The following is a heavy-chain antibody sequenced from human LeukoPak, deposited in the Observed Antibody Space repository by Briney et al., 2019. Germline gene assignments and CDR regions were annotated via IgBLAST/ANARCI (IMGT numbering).Heavy chain of an antibody. V-gene: IGHV3-33*06. CDR1: GFTFSSYG. J-gene: IGHJ5*02. CDR3: AKSMGYCSSTSCRAMGFDP. Sequence: GSLRLSCAASGFTFSSYGMHWVRQAPGKGLEGVAVIWYDGSNKYYADSVKGRFTISRDNSKNTLYLQMNSLRAEDTAVYYCAKSMGYCSSTSCRAMGFDPWGQGTLVTVSS. D-gene: IGHD2-2*01. CDR2: IWYDGSNK.